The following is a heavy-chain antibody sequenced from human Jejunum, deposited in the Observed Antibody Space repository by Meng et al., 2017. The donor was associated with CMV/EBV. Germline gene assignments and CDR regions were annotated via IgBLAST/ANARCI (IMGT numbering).Heavy chain of an antibody. D-gene: IGHD1-1*01. CDR2: IYYNGNT. Sequence: CSVSGGSVSSGSYCWSWIRQPPGKGLEFIGYIYYNGNTNYNPSLMRRVTISLDTSQNHFSLKLTSVTAADTAVYYCARGTWAEAPSDYWGQGFLVTVSS. CDR1: GGSVSSGSYC. V-gene: IGHV4-61*03. CDR3: ARGTWAEAPSDY. J-gene: IGHJ4*02.